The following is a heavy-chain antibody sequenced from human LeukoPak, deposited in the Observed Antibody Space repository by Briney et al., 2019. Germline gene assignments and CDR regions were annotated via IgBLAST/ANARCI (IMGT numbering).Heavy chain of an antibody. CDR1: GYSISSGYY. J-gene: IGHJ4*02. Sequence: SETLSLTCTVSGYSISSGYYWGWIRQPPGKGLEWIGSIYYSGSTYYNPSLKSRVTISVDTSKNQFSLKLSSVTAADTAVYYCAREGRALADLPTSDYWGQGTLVTVSS. V-gene: IGHV4-38-2*02. D-gene: IGHD6-25*01. CDR3: AREGRALADLPTSDY. CDR2: IYYSGST.